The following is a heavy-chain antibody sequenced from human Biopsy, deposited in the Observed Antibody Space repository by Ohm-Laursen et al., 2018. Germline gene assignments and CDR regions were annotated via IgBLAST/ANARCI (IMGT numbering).Heavy chain of an antibody. CDR1: GGSFSGYY. CDR2: INHRGNT. CDR3: ARAVDYYDPYYYYGLDV. V-gene: IGHV4-34*01. D-gene: IGHD3-16*01. J-gene: IGHJ6*02. Sequence: SETLSLACAVYGGSFSGYYWSWIRQPPGKGLEWIGEINHRGNTNYNPSLKRRVTISVDTSKNQFFLKLRSVTAADTAVYYCARAVDYYDPYYYYGLDVWGQGTTVTVSS.